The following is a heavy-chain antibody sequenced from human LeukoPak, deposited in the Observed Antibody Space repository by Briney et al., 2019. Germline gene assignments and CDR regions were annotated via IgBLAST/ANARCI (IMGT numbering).Heavy chain of an antibody. CDR1: GFTFSNYA. Sequence: GGSLRLSCAVSGFTFSNYAMSWVRQAPGKGLEWVSGISGSGASTYYADSVKGRFTISRDNSKNTLSLQMSNLRAEDTAVYYCAKIRRNNWSDPLDYWGQGTLVTVSS. CDR3: AKIRRNNWSDPLDY. J-gene: IGHJ4*02. CDR2: ISGSGAST. D-gene: IGHD1-20*01. V-gene: IGHV3-23*01.